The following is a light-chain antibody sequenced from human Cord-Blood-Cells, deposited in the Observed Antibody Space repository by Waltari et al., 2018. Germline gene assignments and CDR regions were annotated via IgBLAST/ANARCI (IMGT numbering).Light chain of an antibody. CDR2: DVS. CDR3: CSYAGSFVV. J-gene: IGLJ2*01. CDR1: SSDVGGYHY. Sequence: QSALTQPRSVSGSPGQSVTISCTGTSSDVGGYHYLSWYQQHPGKAPKLMIYDVSKRPSGVPDRFSGSKSGNTASLTISGLQAEDEADYYCCSYAGSFVVFGGGTKLTVL. V-gene: IGLV2-11*01.